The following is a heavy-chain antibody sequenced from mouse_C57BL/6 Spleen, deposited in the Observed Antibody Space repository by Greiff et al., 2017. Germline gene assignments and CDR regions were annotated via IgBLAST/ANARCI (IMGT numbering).Heavy chain of an antibody. D-gene: IGHD1-1*01. CDR2: ILPGSGST. J-gene: IGHJ1*03. CDR1: GYTFTGYW. CDR3: ARSGDYYGSSYSWYFDV. Sequence: VQLQQSGAELMKPGASVKLSCKATGYTFTGYWIEWVKQRPGHGLEWIGEILPGSGSTNYNEKFKGKATFTADTSSNTAYMQLSSLTTEDSAIYYCARSGDYYGSSYSWYFDVWGTGTTVTVSS. V-gene: IGHV1-9*01.